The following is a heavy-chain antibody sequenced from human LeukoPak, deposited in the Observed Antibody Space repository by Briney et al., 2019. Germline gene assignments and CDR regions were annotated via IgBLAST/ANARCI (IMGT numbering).Heavy chain of an antibody. CDR3: ARGSGRVDY. Sequence: SETLSLTCAVYGGSFNVHYWNWIRQPPGKGLEWIGQINHSGSTNYNSSLKSRVTISVDTSKNQFSLKLSSVTAADTAVYYCARGSGRVDYWGQGTLVTVSS. CDR2: INHSGST. D-gene: IGHD5-12*01. CDR1: GGSFNVHY. V-gene: IGHV4-34*01. J-gene: IGHJ4*02.